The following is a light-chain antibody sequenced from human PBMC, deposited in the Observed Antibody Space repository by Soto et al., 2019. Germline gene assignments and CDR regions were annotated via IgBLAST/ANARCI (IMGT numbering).Light chain of an antibody. J-gene: IGKJ3*01. CDR1: QSVSSSY. CDR2: GAS. V-gene: IGKV3-20*01. CDR3: QQDGSSPLFT. Sequence: EIVLTQSPGTLSLSPGERATLSCRASQSVSSSYLAGYQQKRGQAPRLLIYGASSRATGIPDRFSGSGSGRDLTLTISRLEPEDFAVYYFQQDGSSPLFTFGPVTKVDIK.